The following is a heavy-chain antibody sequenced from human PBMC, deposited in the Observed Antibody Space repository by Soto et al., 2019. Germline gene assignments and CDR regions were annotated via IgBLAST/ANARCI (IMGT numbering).Heavy chain of an antibody. V-gene: IGHV3-30*18. J-gene: IGHJ6*02. CDR3: AKDRRIAVAGAFDPYYGMDF. Sequence: QVQLVESGGGVVQPGRSLRLSCAASGFTFSRYGMHWVRQAPGKGLEWVAVISYDGSNKYYADSVKGRFTISRDNSKNTLYLQMNRLRAEDTAVYYCAKDRRIAVAGAFDPYYGMDFWGQGTTVTVSS. CDR1: GFTFSRYG. D-gene: IGHD6-19*01. CDR2: ISYDGSNK.